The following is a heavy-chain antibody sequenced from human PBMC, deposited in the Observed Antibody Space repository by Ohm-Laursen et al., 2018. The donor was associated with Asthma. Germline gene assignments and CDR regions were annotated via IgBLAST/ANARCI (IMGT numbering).Heavy chain of an antibody. J-gene: IGHJ4*02. CDR2: ILFRGGA. V-gene: IGHV4-59*02. Sequence: TLSLTCTVSGASVGDSDWSWVRQPPGREVEFIAYILFRGGANYNPSLKSRVTLSTDTSKNQVSLRLSSVSAADTGLYFCTKLDWVQSMFDSWGPGTLVTVSS. CDR1: GASVGDSD. CDR3: TKLDWVQSMFDS. D-gene: IGHD3-9*01.